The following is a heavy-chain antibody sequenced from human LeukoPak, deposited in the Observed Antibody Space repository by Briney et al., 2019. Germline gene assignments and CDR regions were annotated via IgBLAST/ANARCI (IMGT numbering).Heavy chain of an antibody. CDR3: ARYYYDSSGSQGAFDM. Sequence: PGGSLRLSCAASGFTFSSFWMNWVRQAPGKGLVWVSRIKSDGSTTTYADSVKGRFTISRDNARNTLYLQMNSLRAEDTAVYYCARYYYDSSGSQGAFDMWGQGTMVTVSS. V-gene: IGHV3-74*01. CDR1: GFTFSSFW. J-gene: IGHJ3*02. D-gene: IGHD3-22*01. CDR2: IKSDGSTT.